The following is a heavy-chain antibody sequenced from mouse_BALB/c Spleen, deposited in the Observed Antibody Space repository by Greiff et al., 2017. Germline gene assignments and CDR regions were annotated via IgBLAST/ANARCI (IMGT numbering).Heavy chain of an antibody. Sequence: EVMLVESGGGLVKPGGSLKLSCAASGFTFSSYAMSWVRQTPEKRLEWVASISSGGSTYYPDSVKGRFTISRDNARNILYLQMSSLRSEDTAMYYCARVCGVCCFDVWGAGSPVTVSS. D-gene: IGHD6-1*01. J-gene: IGHJ1*01. CDR3: ARVCGVCCFDV. V-gene: IGHV5-6-5*01. CDR2: ISSGGST. CDR1: GFTFSSYA.